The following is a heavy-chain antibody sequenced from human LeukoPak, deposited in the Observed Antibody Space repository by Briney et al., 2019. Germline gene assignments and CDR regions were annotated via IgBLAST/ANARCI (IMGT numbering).Heavy chain of an antibody. CDR1: GFTFSAYF. J-gene: IGHJ4*02. Sequence: GGSLRLSCSASGFTFSAYFMHWVRQAPGKGLEYVSSISSNEYDTYYADSVRGRFTISRDNSKNTLFLQMSSLRAEDTAVYYCVKDLNGTWSFDYWGQGTLVTVSS. CDR3: VKDLNGTWSFDY. CDR2: ISSNEYDT. D-gene: IGHD2-8*01. V-gene: IGHV3-64D*06.